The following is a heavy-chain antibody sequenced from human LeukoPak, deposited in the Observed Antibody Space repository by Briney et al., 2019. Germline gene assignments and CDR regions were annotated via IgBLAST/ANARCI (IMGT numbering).Heavy chain of an antibody. CDR2: IYYSGST. D-gene: IGHD6-19*01. CDR1: GGSISSSSYY. CDR3: ARDSGWLYYYYYYMDV. V-gene: IGHV4-39*07. J-gene: IGHJ6*03. Sequence: SETLSLTCTVSGGSISSSSYYWGWIRQPPGKGLEWIGSIYYSGSTYYNPSLKSRVTISVNTSKNQFSLKLSSVTAADTAVYYCARDSGWLYYYYYYMDVWGKGTTVTVSS.